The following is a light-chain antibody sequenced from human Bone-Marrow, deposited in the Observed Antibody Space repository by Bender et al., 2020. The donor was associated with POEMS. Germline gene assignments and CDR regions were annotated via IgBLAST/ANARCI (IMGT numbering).Light chain of an antibody. J-gene: IGLJ3*02. Sequence: NFVLTQPHSVSESPGKTVTISCTRSSGSIASRYVQWYQQRPGSYPTSVIYENNQRLAGVPDRFSGSIDSSSNSASLTISGLMSEDEADYYCQSHDDNKQGVFGGGTKLTVL. CDR2: ENN. CDR1: SGSIASRY. V-gene: IGLV6-57*01. CDR3: QSHDDNKQGV.